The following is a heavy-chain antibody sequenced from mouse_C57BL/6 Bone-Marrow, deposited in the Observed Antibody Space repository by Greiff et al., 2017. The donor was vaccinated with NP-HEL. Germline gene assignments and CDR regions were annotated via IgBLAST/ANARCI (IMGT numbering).Heavy chain of an antibody. D-gene: IGHD1-1*01. CDR3: ARTAGGGYYYGSSNYFDY. Sequence: QVQLQQSGAELVKPGASVKLSCKASGYTFTSYWMHWVKQRPGQGLEWIGMIHPNSGSTNYNEKFKSKATLTVDKSSSTAYMQLSSLTSEDSAVYYCARTAGGGYYYGSSNYFDYWGQGTTLTVSS. J-gene: IGHJ2*01. V-gene: IGHV1-64*01. CDR2: IHPNSGST. CDR1: GYTFTSYW.